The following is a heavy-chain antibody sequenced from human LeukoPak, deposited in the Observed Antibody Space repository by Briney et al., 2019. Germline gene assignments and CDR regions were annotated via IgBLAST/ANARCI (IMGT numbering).Heavy chain of an antibody. Sequence: ASVKVSCKASGYSFISYGISWVRLAPGQGLEWMGSISAYNGNINYAQKLQGRVTMTTDTSTSTAYMELRSLRSDDTAVYYCARDIHYSDSSGYPEYWGQGTLVTVSS. V-gene: IGHV1-18*01. CDR2: ISAYNGNI. CDR1: GYSFISYG. J-gene: IGHJ4*02. CDR3: ARDIHYSDSSGYPEY. D-gene: IGHD3-22*01.